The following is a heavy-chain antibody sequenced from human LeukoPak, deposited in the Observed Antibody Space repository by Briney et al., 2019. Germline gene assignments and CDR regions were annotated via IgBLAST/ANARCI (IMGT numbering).Heavy chain of an antibody. Sequence: ASVKVSCKVSGYTLTELSMHWVRQAPGKGLEWMGGFDPEDGETIYAQKFQGRVTMTEGTSTDTAYMELSSLRSEDTAVYYCATVPYDSSGYHSDYWGQGTLVTVSS. CDR2: FDPEDGET. D-gene: IGHD3-22*01. V-gene: IGHV1-24*01. CDR1: GYTLTELS. CDR3: ATVPYDSSGYHSDY. J-gene: IGHJ4*02.